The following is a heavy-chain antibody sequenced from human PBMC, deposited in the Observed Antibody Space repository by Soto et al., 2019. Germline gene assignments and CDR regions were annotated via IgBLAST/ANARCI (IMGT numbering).Heavy chain of an antibody. D-gene: IGHD3-16*01. V-gene: IGHV2-5*02. CDR1: GFSLSTSGVD. CDR2: IYWDDDK. CDR3: AHSRPYSFSPEYFFDY. Sequence: QITLKESGPTLVKPTQTLTLTCTFSGFSLSTSGVDVGWIRQPPGKALEWLALIYWDDDKRYSPSLKSRLTITKDTSKTQVVLRMTTMDPLDTATYYCAHSRPYSFSPEYFFDYWGQGTLVTVSS. J-gene: IGHJ4*02.